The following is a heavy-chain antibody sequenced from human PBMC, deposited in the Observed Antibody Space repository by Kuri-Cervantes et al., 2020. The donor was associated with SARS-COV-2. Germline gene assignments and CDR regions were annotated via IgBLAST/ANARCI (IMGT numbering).Heavy chain of an antibody. D-gene: IGHD3-10*01. CDR3: GGWSGESPADY. CDR1: GYTFTSYG. CDR2: ISAYNGNT. V-gene: IGHV1-18*01. Sequence: ASVKVSCKASGYTFTSYGISWVRQAPGQGLEWMGWISAYNGNTNYAQKLQGRVTMTTDTSTSTACMELRSLRSEDTAVYYCGGWSGESPADYWGQGTLVTVSS. J-gene: IGHJ4*02.